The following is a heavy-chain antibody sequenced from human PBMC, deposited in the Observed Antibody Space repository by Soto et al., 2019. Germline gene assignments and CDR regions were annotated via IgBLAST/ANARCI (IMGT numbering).Heavy chain of an antibody. Sequence: PSETLSLTCAVSGGSISSGGYSWSWIRQPPGKGLEWIGYIYHSGSTYYNPSLKSRVTISVDRSKNQFSLKLSSVTAADTAVYYCARALVVPAAKNWFDPWGQGTLVTVSS. CDR3: ARALVVPAAKNWFDP. V-gene: IGHV4-30-2*01. J-gene: IGHJ5*02. D-gene: IGHD2-2*01. CDR2: IYHSGST. CDR1: GGSISSGGYS.